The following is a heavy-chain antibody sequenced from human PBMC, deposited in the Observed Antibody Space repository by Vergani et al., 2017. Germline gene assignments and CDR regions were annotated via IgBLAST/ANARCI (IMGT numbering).Heavy chain of an antibody. CDR2: IYSGGSST. D-gene: IGHD3-3*01. V-gene: IGHV3-23*03. J-gene: IGHJ4*02. Sequence: EVQLVESGGGLVKPGGSLRLSCAASGFTFSSYAMSWVRQAPGKGLEWVSVIYSGGSSTYYADSVKGRFTISRDNSKNTLYLQMNSLRAEDTAVYYCAKGGRFLEWLDYWGQGTLVTVSS. CDR3: AKGGRFLEWLDY. CDR1: GFTFSSYA.